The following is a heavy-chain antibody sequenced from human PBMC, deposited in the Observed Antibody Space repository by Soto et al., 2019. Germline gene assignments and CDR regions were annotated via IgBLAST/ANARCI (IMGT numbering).Heavy chain of an antibody. CDR1: GGSISSGDYY. J-gene: IGHJ5*02. CDR2: IYYSGST. CDR3: ARTYYYDSSGYGFDH. V-gene: IGHV4-30-4*01. D-gene: IGHD3-22*01. Sequence: SETLSLTCTVSGGSISSGDYYWSWIRQPPGKGLEWIGYIYYSGSTYYNPSLKSRVTISVDTSKNQFSLKLSSVTAADTAVYYCARTYYYDSSGYGFDHWGQGTLVTVSS.